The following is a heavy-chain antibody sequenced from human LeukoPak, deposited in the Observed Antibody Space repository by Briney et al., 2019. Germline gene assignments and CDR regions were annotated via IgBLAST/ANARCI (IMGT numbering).Heavy chain of an antibody. CDR1: GFTFSSYA. D-gene: IGHD3-10*01. Sequence: PAGSLRLSCAASGFTFSSYAMSWVRPAPGKGLEWVSTISGSGDGTYYADSVKGRVTISRDNSKNTLYVQMNSLRAEDTAVYYCAKGSPPHYYGSGSFYTAFDFWGQGTLVTVSS. CDR3: AKGSPPHYYGSGSFYTAFDF. J-gene: IGHJ4*02. CDR2: ISGSGDGT. V-gene: IGHV3-23*01.